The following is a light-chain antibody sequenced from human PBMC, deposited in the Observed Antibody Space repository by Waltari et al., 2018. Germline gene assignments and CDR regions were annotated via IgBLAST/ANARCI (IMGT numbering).Light chain of an antibody. J-gene: IGKJ1*01. CDR3: QQYHDYPWT. V-gene: IGKV1-8*01. Sequence: AIRMTQSPSSLSASIGDRVTISCRASQGVSTYLAWYQQKPGKAPSLLIHAASTLQSGVPSRFSGSGTRTDFTLTITCLQSEDFATYYCQQYHDYPWTFGQGTKVEI. CDR1: QGVSTY. CDR2: AAS.